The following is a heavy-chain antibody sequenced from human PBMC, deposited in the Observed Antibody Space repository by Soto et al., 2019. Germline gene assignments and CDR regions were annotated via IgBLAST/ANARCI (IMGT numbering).Heavy chain of an antibody. J-gene: IGHJ6*02. CDR2: IYPGGVNV. V-gene: IGHV1-46*01. D-gene: IGHD1-26*01. CDR3: AKNGQLPYYYYGMDV. CDR1: GYSFTSHY. Sequence: ASVKVSCKAIGYSFTSHYMHWVRQAPGQGLEWMGTIYPGGVNVAYAQKFEGRVTMTKDTSTSTVYMELNSLTSEDTAVYYCAKNGQLPYYYYGMDVWGQGTTVTVSS.